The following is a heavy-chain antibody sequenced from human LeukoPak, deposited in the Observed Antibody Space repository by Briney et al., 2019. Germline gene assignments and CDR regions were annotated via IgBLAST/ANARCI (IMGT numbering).Heavy chain of an antibody. J-gene: IGHJ4*02. CDR1: GDSISSSSYY. D-gene: IGHD1-26*01. V-gene: IGHV4-39*07. CDR2: SYYSGNT. Sequence: SETLSLTCTVSGDSISSSSYYWGWIRQPPGKGLEWIGSSYYSGNTYYNPSLKSRVTISVGTSKNQFSLKLSSVTAADTAVYYCARDLGGGYSPFDYWGQGTLVTVSS. CDR3: ARDLGGGYSPFDY.